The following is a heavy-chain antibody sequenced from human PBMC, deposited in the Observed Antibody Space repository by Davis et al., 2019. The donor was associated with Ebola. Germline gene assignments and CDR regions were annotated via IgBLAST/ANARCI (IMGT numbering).Heavy chain of an antibody. CDR1: GGSISRYY. CDR2: IYYSGST. Sequence: PSETLSLTCTVSGGSISRYYWSWIRQPPGKGLEWIWYIYYSGSTNYNPSLKSRVTISIDTSNSQFSLRLTSVTAADTAVYYCARQARVDVWGQGTTVTVSS. V-gene: IGHV4-59*01. J-gene: IGHJ6*02. CDR3: ARQARVDV.